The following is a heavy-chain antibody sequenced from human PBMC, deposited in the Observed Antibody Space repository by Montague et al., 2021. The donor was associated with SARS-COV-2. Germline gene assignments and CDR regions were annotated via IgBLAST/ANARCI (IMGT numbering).Heavy chain of an antibody. V-gene: IGHV4-59*01. D-gene: IGHD5-12*01. CDR2: IYYTGST. J-gene: IGHJ6*02. CDR1: GGSMINNY. Sequence: SETLSLTCSVSGGSMINNYWSWIRQPPGKGLEWMGYIYYTGSTDYNPSLESRATLSIDTSKNEFSLKLTSVTAADTAVYYCARGRGLLQYSYYYGMDVWGQGTTVTVSS. CDR3: ARGRGLLQYSYYYGMDV.